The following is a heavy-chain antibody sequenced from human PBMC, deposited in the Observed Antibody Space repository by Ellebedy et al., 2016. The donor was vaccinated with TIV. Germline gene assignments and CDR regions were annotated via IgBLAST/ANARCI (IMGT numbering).Heavy chain of an antibody. J-gene: IGHJ4*02. Sequence: GESLKISXGASGFIFSTCTMSWVRQAPGKGLEWVSAIEGRGETHYADSVKGRFTISRDNSKNTLYLQTDSPRADDTAIYYGAKDLRGGGLDYWGQGALVIVSS. D-gene: IGHD3-10*01. CDR2: IEGRGET. CDR3: AKDLRGGGLDY. V-gene: IGHV3-23*01. CDR1: GFIFSTCT.